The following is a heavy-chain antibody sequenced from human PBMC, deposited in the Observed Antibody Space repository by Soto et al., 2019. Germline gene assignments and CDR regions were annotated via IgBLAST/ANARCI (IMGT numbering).Heavy chain of an antibody. V-gene: IGHV3-66*01. D-gene: IGHD5-12*01. J-gene: IGHJ6*02. CDR3: AKFIVATFYSYYGMDV. CDR2: IYSGGSS. Sequence: EMQLVESGGDLVQPGGSLRLSCAASGFTVSSNYMSWVRQAPGKGLEWVSVIYSGGSSYYANSVKGRFAISRDNSRNTLDIQMNSLRAEDTAVYYCAKFIVATFYSYYGMDVWGLGTTVTVSS. CDR1: GFTVSSNY.